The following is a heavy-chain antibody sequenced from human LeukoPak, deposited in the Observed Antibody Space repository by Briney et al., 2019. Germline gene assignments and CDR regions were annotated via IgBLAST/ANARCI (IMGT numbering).Heavy chain of an antibody. CDR2: IKRDGSEK. V-gene: IGHV3-7*01. Sequence: PGGSLRLSCAASGFTFSNYWMNWVRQAPGKGLEWVANIKRDGSEKNYVDSVRGRFTISRDNVKNSLYLQLSSLKAEDTGIYYCARDVYYYDSSGHDFWGQGTLVTVSS. J-gene: IGHJ4*02. CDR3: ARDVYYYDSSGHDF. D-gene: IGHD3-22*01. CDR1: GFTFSNYW.